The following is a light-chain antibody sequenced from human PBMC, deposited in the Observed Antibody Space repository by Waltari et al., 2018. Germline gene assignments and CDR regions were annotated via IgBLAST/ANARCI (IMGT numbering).Light chain of an antibody. CDR3: RSHSTNNIVL. V-gene: IGLV2-14*01. J-gene: IGLJ2*01. CDR2: DVN. CDR1: SGDIGGSDF. Sequence: QSGLTQPAPVAASPGESITISCTGTSGDIGGSDFVSWYQHHPGRAPKVLIFDVNHRPSGISDRVAGSKSGNTASLTISELQPEDDADYYCRSHSTNNIVLFGGGTKVTVL.